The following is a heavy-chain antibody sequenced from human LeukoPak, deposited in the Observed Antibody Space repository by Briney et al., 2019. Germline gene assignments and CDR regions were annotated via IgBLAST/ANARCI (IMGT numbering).Heavy chain of an antibody. CDR2: ISGSDNTV. CDR1: GFIFDDYY. Sequence: GGSLRLSCVVSGFIFDDYYMSWIRQAPGKGLEWISYISGSDNTVFYADSVQGRFTISRDNTKNSLYLQMNSLRTEDTAVYYCARFYDFRHFDVWGRGTLVAVSS. J-gene: IGHJ2*01. CDR3: ARFYDFRHFDV. D-gene: IGHD3-3*01. V-gene: IGHV3-11*04.